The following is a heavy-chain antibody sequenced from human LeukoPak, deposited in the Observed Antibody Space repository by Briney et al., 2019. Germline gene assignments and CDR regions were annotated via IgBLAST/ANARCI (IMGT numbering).Heavy chain of an antibody. D-gene: IGHD4-17*01. CDR1: GGSISSYC. J-gene: IGHJ4*02. CDR3: ARGDYALRFDY. Sequence: SETLSLTCTVSGGSISSYCWSWIRQPPGKGLGWIGYIYYSGSTNYNPSLKSRVTISVDTSKNQFSLKLSSVTAADTAVYYCARGDYALRFDYWGQGTLVTVSS. CDR2: IYYSGST. V-gene: IGHV4-59*01.